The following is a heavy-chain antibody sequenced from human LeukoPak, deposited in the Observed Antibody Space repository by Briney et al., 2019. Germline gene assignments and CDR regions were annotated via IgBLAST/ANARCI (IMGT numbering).Heavy chain of an antibody. D-gene: IGHD4-23*01. Sequence: GGPLSLSCAASGFTFTSYGMHWVRQAPGKGLGWVALVSYDGSNKYYEDSVKGRFTISRDNSKNTLYPKMNSLRAEDTDVYYCAKDSRVGGSRIDYWGQGTLVTVSS. V-gene: IGHV3-30*18. CDR3: AKDSRVGGSRIDY. CDR2: VSYDGSNK. J-gene: IGHJ4*02. CDR1: GFTFTSYG.